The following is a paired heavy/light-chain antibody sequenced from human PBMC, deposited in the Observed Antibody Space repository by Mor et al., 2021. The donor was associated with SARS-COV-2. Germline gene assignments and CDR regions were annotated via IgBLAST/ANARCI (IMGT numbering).Heavy chain of an antibody. CDR3: VRAVCVGDDIVEVPGAMGCFDYNYGMDV. J-gene: IGHJ6*02. CDR2: IYYTGNT. V-gene: IGHV4-61*01. D-gene: IGHD2-2*01. CDR1: GASVRSGSFY. Sequence: QVQLQESGPGLVRPSETLSLTCTVSGASVRSGSFYWSWIRQPPAKGLEWIGYIYYTGNTNYNPSLKSRLTMSVDTSKNQFSLKLSSVTAADTAVYYCVRAVCVGDDIVEVPGAMGCFDYNYGMDVWGQGTTVTVSS.
Light chain of an antibody. Sequence: DIQLTQSPSSLSASVGDRVTITCRASQSINNYLNWYQQKPGKAPHLLIYTASTLQTGVPSRFSGSGSATDFTLTISSLQPEDFATYYCQQTYSTPWTFGQGTKVQIK. CDR1: QSINNY. CDR3: QQTYSTPWT. J-gene: IGKJ1*01. CDR2: TAS. V-gene: IGKV1-39*01.